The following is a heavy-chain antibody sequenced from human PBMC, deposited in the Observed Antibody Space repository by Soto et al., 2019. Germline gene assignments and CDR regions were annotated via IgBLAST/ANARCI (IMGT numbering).Heavy chain of an antibody. D-gene: IGHD3-10*01. Sequence: SETLSLTCSVSGGPVGSYYWSWVRKAPGKGLEWIGFGHFSGDTRYNRSLKRRGTISIDTYRNRLSLKLTSVTAADTAVYYCARESAGSGRNNWFDPWGQGVLVTVSS. CDR3: ARESAGSGRNNWFDP. J-gene: IGHJ5*02. CDR1: GGPVGSYY. V-gene: IGHV4-59*02. CDR2: GHFSGDT.